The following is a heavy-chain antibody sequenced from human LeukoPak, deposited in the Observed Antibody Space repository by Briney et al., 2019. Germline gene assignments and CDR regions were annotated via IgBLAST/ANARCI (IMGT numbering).Heavy chain of an antibody. Sequence: GGSLRLSCAASGFTFSSYGMSWVRQAPGKGLEWVSSISSSSSYIYYADSVKGRFAISRDNAKNSLYLQMNSLRAEDTAVYYCARVCGSYCYDAFDIWGQGTMVTVSS. CDR3: ARVCGSYCYDAFDI. CDR1: GFTFSSYG. J-gene: IGHJ3*02. D-gene: IGHD1-26*01. V-gene: IGHV3-21*01. CDR2: ISSSSSYI.